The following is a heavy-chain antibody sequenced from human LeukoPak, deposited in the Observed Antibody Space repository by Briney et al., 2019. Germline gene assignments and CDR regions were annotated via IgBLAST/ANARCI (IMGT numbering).Heavy chain of an antibody. V-gene: IGHV4-34*01. Sequence: SETLSLTCAVYGGSFSGYYWSWIRQPPGKGLEWIGEINHSVSTNYNPSLKSRVTISVDTSKNQFSLKLSSVTAADTAVYYCATGGVTVTTYYWGQGTLVTVSS. CDR1: GGSFSGYY. J-gene: IGHJ4*02. CDR2: INHSVST. D-gene: IGHD4-17*01. CDR3: ATGGVTVTTYY.